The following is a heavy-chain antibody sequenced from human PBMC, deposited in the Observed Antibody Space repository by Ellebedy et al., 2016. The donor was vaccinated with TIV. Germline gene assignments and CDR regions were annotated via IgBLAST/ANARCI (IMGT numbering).Heavy chain of an antibody. Sequence: SLKISXAASGFTFDDYAMHWVRQAPGKGLEWVSGISWNSGSIGYADSVKGRFTISRDNAKNSLYLQMNSLRAEDTALYYCARTSGSYLPGYFQHWGQGTLVTVSS. J-gene: IGHJ1*01. CDR3: ARTSGSYLPGYFQH. CDR2: ISWNSGSI. V-gene: IGHV3-9*01. CDR1: GFTFDDYA. D-gene: IGHD1-26*01.